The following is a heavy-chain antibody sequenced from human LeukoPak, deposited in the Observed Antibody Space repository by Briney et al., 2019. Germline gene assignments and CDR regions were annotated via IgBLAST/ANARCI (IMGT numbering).Heavy chain of an antibody. CDR1: GYTFPNYG. V-gene: IGHV1-18*01. CDR3: VRDRVSSGTQNWFDP. J-gene: IGHJ5*02. D-gene: IGHD3-22*01. CDR2: ISAHNGNT. Sequence: ASLKVSCKASGYTFPNYGITWVRQAPGQGLEWMGWISAHNGNTDYAQNLQGRVTMTTETSTSTAYMELRSLRSDDTAVYYCVRDRVSSGTQNWFDPWGQGTLVSVSS.